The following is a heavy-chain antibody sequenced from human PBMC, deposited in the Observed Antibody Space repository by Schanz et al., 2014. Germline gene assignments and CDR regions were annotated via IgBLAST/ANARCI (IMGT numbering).Heavy chain of an antibody. V-gene: IGHV3-30*04. CDR1: GFTFSNFA. CDR3: ARDRQQLVGRIGYYYGXDV. CDR2: ISYDGSHK. J-gene: IGHJ6*02. Sequence: QVQLVESGGGVVQPGRSLRLSCAASGFTFSNFAIHWVRQAPGKGLEWVAVISYDGSHKDYADSVKGRFTISRDNSKNTLYLQMNSLRAEDTAVYYCARDRQQLVGRIGYYYGXDVWGQGTTVTVSS. D-gene: IGHD6-13*01.